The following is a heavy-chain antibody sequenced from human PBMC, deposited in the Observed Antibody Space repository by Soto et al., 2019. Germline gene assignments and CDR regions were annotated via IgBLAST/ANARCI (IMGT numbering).Heavy chain of an antibody. CDR2: ISSAVNT. Sequence: GSLRIFSAGSGLTFSNYAMSWVRQAPGKGLEWVSAISSAVNTYYADYLKGRFTISRDNSKNTLSLQLNSMRAEDTAVYYLAKQVRNASSNPYYFDYWGKGTLVTVSS. CDR3: AKQVRNASSNPYYFDY. J-gene: IGHJ4*02. V-gene: IGHV3-23*01. D-gene: IGHD1-1*01. CDR1: GLTFSNYA.